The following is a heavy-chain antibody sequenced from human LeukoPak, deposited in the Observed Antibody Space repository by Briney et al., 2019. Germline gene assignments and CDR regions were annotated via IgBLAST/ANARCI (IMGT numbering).Heavy chain of an antibody. Sequence: ETLSLTCSVSGYSISSGYWWGWIRQPPGKALEWIGRLFSGGNTYYNPSLKRRLTISVDTSKNQFSLGLNSVTAADTAIYSFARLRNGVIVLKPSVIVDFWGQGALVTVSS. D-gene: IGHD2-8*01. J-gene: IGHJ4*02. V-gene: IGHV4-38-2*02. CDR2: LFSGGNT. CDR3: ARLRNGVIVLKPSVIVDF. CDR1: GYSISSGYW.